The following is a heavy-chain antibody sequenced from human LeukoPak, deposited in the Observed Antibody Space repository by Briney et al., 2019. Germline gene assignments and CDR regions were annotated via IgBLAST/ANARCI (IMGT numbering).Heavy chain of an antibody. CDR2: INSDGSST. CDR1: GFTFSSYW. CDR3: AKVSYDYVWGSYPPDY. V-gene: IGHV3-74*01. J-gene: IGHJ4*02. D-gene: IGHD3-16*02. Sequence: GGSLRLSRAASGFTFSSYWMHWVRRAPGKGLVWVSRINSDGSSTSYADSVKGRFTISRDNSKNTLYLQMNSLRAEDTAVYYCAKVSYDYVWGSYPPDYWGQGTLVTVSS.